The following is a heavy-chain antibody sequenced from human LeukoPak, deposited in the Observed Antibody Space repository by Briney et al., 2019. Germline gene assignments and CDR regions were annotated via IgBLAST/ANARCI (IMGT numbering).Heavy chain of an antibody. Sequence: PGRSLRLSCAASGFTFSMYGLHWVRQAPGKGLEWVSAISGSGGSTYYADSVKGRFTISRDNSKNTLYLQMNSLRAEDTAVYYCAKGAGTIAVAGTNFDYWGQGTLVTVSS. CDR1: GFTFSMYG. V-gene: IGHV3-23*01. CDR2: ISGSGGST. CDR3: AKGAGTIAVAGTNFDY. D-gene: IGHD6-13*01. J-gene: IGHJ4*02.